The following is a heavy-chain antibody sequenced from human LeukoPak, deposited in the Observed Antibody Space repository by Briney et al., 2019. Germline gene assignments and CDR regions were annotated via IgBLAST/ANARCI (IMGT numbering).Heavy chain of an antibody. J-gene: IGHJ4*02. Sequence: GGSLRLSCIASGFIFRDYYMSWIRQAPGKGLECVSYMSNSGNTIHYADSVKGRFTISRDTSKNTLYLQMNGLRAEDTALYYCATCSSASCYWGGDYWGQGTQVIVSS. CDR1: GFIFRDYY. CDR3: ATCSSASCYWGGDY. D-gene: IGHD2-2*01. CDR2: MSNSGNTI. V-gene: IGHV3-11*01.